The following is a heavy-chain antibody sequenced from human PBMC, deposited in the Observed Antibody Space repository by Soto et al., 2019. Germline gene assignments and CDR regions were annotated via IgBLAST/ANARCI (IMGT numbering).Heavy chain of an antibody. J-gene: IGHJ4*02. D-gene: IGHD3-10*01. V-gene: IGHV1-69*13. CDR2: IIPIFGTA. Sequence: SVKVSCKASGYTFSNYGIAWVRQAPGQGLEWMGGIIPIFGTANYAQKFQGRVTITADESTSTAYMELSSLRSEDTAVYYCARDLSRGSGSYFDYWGQGTLVTVSS. CDR3: ARDLSRGSGSYFDY. CDR1: GYTFSNYG.